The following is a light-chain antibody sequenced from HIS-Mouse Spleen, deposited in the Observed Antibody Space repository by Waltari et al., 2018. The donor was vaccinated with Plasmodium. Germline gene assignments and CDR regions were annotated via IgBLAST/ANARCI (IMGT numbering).Light chain of an antibody. CDR2: KAS. CDR1: QSISSW. V-gene: IGKV1-5*03. J-gene: IGKJ2*01. Sequence: DIQMTHSPSTLSASVGDRVTITCRASQSISSWLAWYQQKPGKARKLMIYKASSLESGVPSRFSGSGSGTEFTLTISSLQPDDFATYYCQQYNSYSYTFGQGTKLEIK. CDR3: QQYNSYSYT.